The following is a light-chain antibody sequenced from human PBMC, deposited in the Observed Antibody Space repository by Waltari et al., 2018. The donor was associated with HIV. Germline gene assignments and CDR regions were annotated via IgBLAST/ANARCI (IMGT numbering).Light chain of an antibody. V-gene: IGLV1-47*01. CDR1: DSNIGSHY. CDR2: QNN. J-gene: IGLJ2*01. Sequence: QAVLTQTPSASASPGQKITISCSGSDSNIGSHYVYWYHQFPGRAPKLLLYQNNQRSSVVPDRFSGSKSGTSASLTISGLRSEDEGTYFCGAWDDNLRGVFGGGTRVTVL. CDR3: GAWDDNLRGV.